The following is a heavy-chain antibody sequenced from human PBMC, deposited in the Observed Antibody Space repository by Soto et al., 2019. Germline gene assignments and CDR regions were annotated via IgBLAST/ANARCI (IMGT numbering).Heavy chain of an antibody. CDR1: GGSISSYY. CDR2: IYYSGST. D-gene: IGHD3-3*01. J-gene: IGHJ4*02. CDR3: GRGRFLEWLLSSSGSANYFDY. Sequence: SETLSLTCTVSGGSISSYYWSWIRQPPGKGLEWIGYIYYSGSTNYNPSLKSRVTISVDTSKNQFSLKLSSVTAADTAVYYCGRGRFLEWLLSSSGSANYFDYWGQGTLVTVSS. V-gene: IGHV4-59*01.